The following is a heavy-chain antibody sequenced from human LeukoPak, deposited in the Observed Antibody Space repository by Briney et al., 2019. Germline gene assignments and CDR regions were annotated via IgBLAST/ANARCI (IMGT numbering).Heavy chain of an antibody. V-gene: IGHV3-30*01. J-gene: IGHJ5*02. D-gene: IGHD4-17*01. CDR3: ARDYMTTVTTGNWFDP. CDR2: ISYDGSNK. Sequence: GGSLRLSCAASGFTFSSYAMLWVRQAPGKGLEWVAVISYDGSNKYYADSVKGRFTISRDNSKNTLYLQMDSLRAEDTAVYYCARDYMTTVTTGNWFDPWGQGTLVTVSS. CDR1: GFTFSSYA.